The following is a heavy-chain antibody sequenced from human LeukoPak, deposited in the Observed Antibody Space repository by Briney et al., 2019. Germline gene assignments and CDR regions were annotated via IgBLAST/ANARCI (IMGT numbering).Heavy chain of an antibody. CDR3: AGVSARVRWAYYMDV. Sequence: SETLSLTCAVYGGSFSGYYWSWIRQPPGKGLEWIGEINHSGSTNYNPSLKSRVTISVDTSKNQFSLKLSSVTAADTAVYYCAGVSARVRWAYYMDVWGKGTTVTVSS. D-gene: IGHD1-26*01. CDR2: INHSGST. CDR1: GGSFSGYY. V-gene: IGHV4-34*01. J-gene: IGHJ6*03.